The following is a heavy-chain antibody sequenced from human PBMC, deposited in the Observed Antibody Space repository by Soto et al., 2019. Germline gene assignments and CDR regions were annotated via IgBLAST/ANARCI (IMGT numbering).Heavy chain of an antibody. D-gene: IGHD2-2*01. Sequence: PSETRSLTCTVSGGSISRGGFYWSRIRQHPGKCLEWMGYIFNSGRTDYNPSLESRGTISVDTSKNQFSLKLSSVTAADTAVYYEARENVGPAALRCVDPWGRGALVTISA. J-gene: IGHJ5*02. CDR1: GGSISRGGFY. V-gene: IGHV4-31*03. CDR2: IFNSGRT. CDR3: ARENVGPAALRCVDP.